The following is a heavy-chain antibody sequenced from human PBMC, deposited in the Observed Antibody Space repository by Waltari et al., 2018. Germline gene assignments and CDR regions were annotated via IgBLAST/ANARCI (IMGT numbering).Heavy chain of an antibody. CDR2: ISGSGGST. Sequence: EVQLVESGGGLVQPGGSLRLSCAASGFTFSSYAMSWVRPAPGKGLEWVSAISGSGGSTYYADSVKGRFTISRDNSKNTLYLQMNSLRAEDTVVYYCARTYGDYINYYYYMDVWGKGTTVTVSS. V-gene: IGHV3-23*04. CDR1: GFTFSSYA. J-gene: IGHJ6*03. CDR3: ARTYGDYINYYYYMDV. D-gene: IGHD4-17*01.